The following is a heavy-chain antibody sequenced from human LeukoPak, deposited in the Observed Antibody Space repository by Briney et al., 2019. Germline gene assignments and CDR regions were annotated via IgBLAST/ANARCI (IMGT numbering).Heavy chain of an antibody. CDR3: AREEIRSWFDP. J-gene: IGHJ5*02. Sequence: SETLSLTCSVSGGSISGYYWSWIRQPAGKGLEWIGRIYTYGSTNYNPSLKSRVTMSVDTSKNQFSLKLSSVTAADTAVYYCAREEIRSWFDPWGQGTLVTVSS. V-gene: IGHV4-4*07. CDR1: GGSISGYY. CDR2: IYTYGST. D-gene: IGHD5-24*01.